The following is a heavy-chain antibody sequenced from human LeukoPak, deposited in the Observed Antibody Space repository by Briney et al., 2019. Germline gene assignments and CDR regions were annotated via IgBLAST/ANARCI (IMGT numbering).Heavy chain of an antibody. CDR3: ARSYYTSGSYYWFDEDY. D-gene: IGHD3-10*01. Sequence: GASVKVSCKASGYTFTSYGISWVRQAPGQGLEWMGWISAYNGNTNYAQKLQGRVTMTTDTSTSTAYMELRSLRSDDTAVYYCARSYYTSGSYYWFDEDYWGQGTLVTVSS. V-gene: IGHV1-18*01. CDR1: GYTFTSYG. CDR2: ISAYNGNT. J-gene: IGHJ4*02.